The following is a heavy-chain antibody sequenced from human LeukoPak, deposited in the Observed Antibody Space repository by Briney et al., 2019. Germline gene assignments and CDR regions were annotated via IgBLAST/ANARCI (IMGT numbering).Heavy chain of an antibody. CDR3: ARLDGSYRLGAFDI. D-gene: IGHD1-26*01. J-gene: IGHJ3*02. CDR2: IYHSGST. V-gene: IGHV4-38-2*01. CDR1: GYSISSGYY. Sequence: SETLSLTCAVSGYSISSGYYWGWIRQPPGKGLVWIGSIYHSGSTYYNPSLKSRVTISVDTSKNQFSLRLSSVTAADTAVYYCARLDGSYRLGAFDIWGQGTMVTVSS.